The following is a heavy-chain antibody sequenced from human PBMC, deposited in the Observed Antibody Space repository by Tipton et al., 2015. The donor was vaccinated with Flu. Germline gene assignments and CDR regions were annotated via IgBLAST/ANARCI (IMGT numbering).Heavy chain of an antibody. CDR3: AWRDYSNYVSEPKNWFDS. V-gene: IGHV4-38-2*01. CDR2: IHRSGNG. Sequence: TLSLTCSVSGDSIGYTYYWGWFRQAPGKGLEWIGSIHRSGNGYYNPSRKSRVTMSVDSSKNQFFLRLTSVTAADTAVYVCAWRDYSNYVSEPKNWFDSCGQGALVTVSS. D-gene: IGHD4-11*01. J-gene: IGHJ5*01. CDR1: GDSIGYTYY.